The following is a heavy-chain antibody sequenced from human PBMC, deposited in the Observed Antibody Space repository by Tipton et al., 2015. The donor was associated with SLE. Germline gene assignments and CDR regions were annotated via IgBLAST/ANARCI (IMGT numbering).Heavy chain of an antibody. J-gene: IGHJ1*01. Sequence: TLSLTCAVYGGSFSGYYWSWIRQPPGKGLEWIGEINHSGSTNYNPSLKSRVTISVDTSKNQFSLKLSSVTAADTAVYYCARGGYCSGGSCYFAEYLQHWGQGTLVTVSS. CDR2: INHSGST. V-gene: IGHV4-34*01. D-gene: IGHD2-15*01. CDR3: ARGGYCSGGSCYFAEYLQH. CDR1: GGSFSGYY.